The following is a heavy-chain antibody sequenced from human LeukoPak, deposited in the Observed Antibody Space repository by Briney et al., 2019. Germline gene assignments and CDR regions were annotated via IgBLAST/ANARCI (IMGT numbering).Heavy chain of an antibody. D-gene: IGHD4-17*01. CDR3: AATVTDPLKYFQH. Sequence: GASVKVSCKASGYTFTGYYMHWVRQAPGQGLEWIGWINPNSGGTNYAQKFQGRVTMTRDTSISTAYMELSRLRSDDTAVYYCAATVTDPLKYFQHWGQGTLVTVSS. CDR2: INPNSGGT. CDR1: GYTFTGYY. J-gene: IGHJ1*01. V-gene: IGHV1-2*02.